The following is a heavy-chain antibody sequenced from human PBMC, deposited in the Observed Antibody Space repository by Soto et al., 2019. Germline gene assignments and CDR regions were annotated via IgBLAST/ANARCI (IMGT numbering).Heavy chain of an antibody. J-gene: IGHJ4*02. D-gene: IGHD3-22*01. CDR3: ARVPDSSAYYYYFDY. CDR1: GFTFSSYT. Sequence: GGSLRLSCAASGFTFSSYTMHWVRQAPGKGLEWVSSISSGSSLLYYADSVRGRFTISRDNAKNSLYLQMNSLRADDTAVYCCARVPDSSAYYYYFDYWGQGTLVTVSS. CDR2: ISSGSSLL. V-gene: IGHV3-21*01.